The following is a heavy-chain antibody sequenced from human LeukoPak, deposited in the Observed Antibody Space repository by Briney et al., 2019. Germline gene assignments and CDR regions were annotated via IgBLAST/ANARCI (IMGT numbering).Heavy chain of an antibody. J-gene: IGHJ3*02. V-gene: IGHV4-34*01. Sequence: GSLRLSCAASGFTLSSYSMNWVRQAPGKGLEWIGEINHSGSTNYNPSLKSRVTISVDTSKNQFSLKLSSVTAADTAVYYCARGCICGSSDDAFDIWGQGTMVTVSS. CDR3: ARGCICGSSDDAFDI. CDR2: INHSGST. CDR1: GFTLSSYS. D-gene: IGHD1-26*01.